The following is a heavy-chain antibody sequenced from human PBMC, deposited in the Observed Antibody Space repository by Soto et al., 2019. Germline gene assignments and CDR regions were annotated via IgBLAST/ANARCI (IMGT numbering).Heavy chain of an antibody. CDR3: ARAIVPAAITKYYYYYGMDV. Sequence: VASVEVSCIASGYHFTSDDINWVRQATGQGLEWMGWMNPNSGNTGYAQKFQGRVTMTRNTSISTAYMELSSLRSEDTAVYYCARAIVPAAITKYYYYYGMDVWGQGTTVTVSS. J-gene: IGHJ6*02. D-gene: IGHD2-2*02. CDR1: GYHFTSDD. CDR2: MNPNSGNT. V-gene: IGHV1-8*01.